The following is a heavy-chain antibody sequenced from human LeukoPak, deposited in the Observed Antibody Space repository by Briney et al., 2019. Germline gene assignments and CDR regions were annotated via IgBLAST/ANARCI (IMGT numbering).Heavy chain of an antibody. CDR1: GFTLSTYE. CDR2: ISSGGVTI. CDR3: ARIWGDY. D-gene: IGHD7-27*01. V-gene: IGHV3-48*03. Sequence: PVVSLRLSCAASGFTLSTYEMNWVRQAPGKGLEWVSYISSGGVTIYYADSVKGRFTISRDDAKNSLYLQMNSLRAEDTAVYYCARIWGDYWGQGALVTVSS. J-gene: IGHJ4*02.